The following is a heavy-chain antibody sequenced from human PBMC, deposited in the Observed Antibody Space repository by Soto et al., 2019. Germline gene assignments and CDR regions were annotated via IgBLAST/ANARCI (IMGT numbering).Heavy chain of an antibody. V-gene: IGHV3-23*01. Sequence: GGSLRLSCAASGFTFSSYAMSWVRQAPGKGLEWVSAISGSGGSTYYADSVKGRFTISRDNAKNSLYLQMNSLRAEDTAVYYCAGSFRPGYDAFDIWGQGTMVTVSS. CDR1: GFTFSSYA. CDR2: ISGSGGST. CDR3: AGSFRPGYDAFDI. J-gene: IGHJ3*02. D-gene: IGHD6-6*01.